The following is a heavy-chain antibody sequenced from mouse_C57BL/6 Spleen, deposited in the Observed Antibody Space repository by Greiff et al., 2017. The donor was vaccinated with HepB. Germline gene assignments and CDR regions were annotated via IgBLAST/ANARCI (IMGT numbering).Heavy chain of an antibody. CDR3: TRKGAYYRG. Sequence: QVHVKQSGAELVRPGASVTLSCKASGYTFTDYELHWVKQTPVHGLEWIGAIDPETGGTAYNQKFKGKAILTADKSSSTAYMELRSLTSEDSAVYYCTRKGAYYRGWGQGTSVTVSS. D-gene: IGHD2-14*01. CDR2: IDPETGGT. V-gene: IGHV1-15*01. CDR1: GYTFTDYE. J-gene: IGHJ4*01.